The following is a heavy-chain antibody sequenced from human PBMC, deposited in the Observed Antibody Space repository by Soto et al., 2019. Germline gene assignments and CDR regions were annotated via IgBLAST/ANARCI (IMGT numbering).Heavy chain of an antibody. D-gene: IGHD6-19*01. CDR3: ARGGVRAKAGWDYYYGMDV. J-gene: IGHJ6*02. CDR2: INHSGST. V-gene: IGHV4-34*01. CDR1: GGSFSGYY. Sequence: SETLSLTCAVYGGSFSGYYWSWIRQPPGKGLEWIGEINHSGSTNYNPSLKSRVTISVDTSKNQFSLKLSSVTAADTAVYYCARGGVRAKAGWDYYYGMDVWGQGTTVT.